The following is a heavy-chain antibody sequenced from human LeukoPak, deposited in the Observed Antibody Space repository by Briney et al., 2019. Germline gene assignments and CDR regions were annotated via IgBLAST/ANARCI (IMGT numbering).Heavy chain of an antibody. CDR2: IIPIFGTA. Sequence: SVKVSCKASGGTFSSYAISWVRQAPGQGLEWMGRIIPIFGTANCAQKFQGRVTITTDESTSTAYMELSSLRSEDTAVYYCARRIAVAGTGLVDYWGQGTLVTVSS. CDR3: ARRIAVAGTGLVDY. D-gene: IGHD6-19*01. V-gene: IGHV1-69*05. CDR1: GGTFSSYA. J-gene: IGHJ4*02.